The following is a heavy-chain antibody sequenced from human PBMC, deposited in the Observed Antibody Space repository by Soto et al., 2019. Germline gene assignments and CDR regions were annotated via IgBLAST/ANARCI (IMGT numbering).Heavy chain of an antibody. V-gene: IGHV3-30*18. CDR3: AKDQRHSSSSRYYYYMDV. D-gene: IGHD6-6*01. Sequence: QVQLVESGGGVVQPGRSLRLSCAASGFTFSSYGMHWVRQAPGKGLEWVAVISYDGSNKYYADSVKGRFTISRDNSKNTLYLQMNSLRAEDTAVYYCAKDQRHSSSSRYYYYMDVWGKGTTVTVSS. CDR2: ISYDGSNK. J-gene: IGHJ6*03. CDR1: GFTFSSYG.